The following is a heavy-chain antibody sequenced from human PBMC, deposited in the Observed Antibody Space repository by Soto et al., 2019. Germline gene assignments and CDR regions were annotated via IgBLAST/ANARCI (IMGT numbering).Heavy chain of an antibody. D-gene: IGHD2-2*01. Sequence: SLRLSCAASGFTFSSYGMHWVRQAPGKGLEWVAVISYDGSNKYYGDSVKGRFTISRDNSKNTLYLQMNSLRAEDTAVYYCAKGQHCITTSCYFYYYGMDVWGQGTTVTVSS. CDR3: AKGQHCITTSCYFYYYGMDV. CDR1: GFTFSSYG. J-gene: IGHJ6*02. CDR2: ISYDGSNK. V-gene: IGHV3-30*18.